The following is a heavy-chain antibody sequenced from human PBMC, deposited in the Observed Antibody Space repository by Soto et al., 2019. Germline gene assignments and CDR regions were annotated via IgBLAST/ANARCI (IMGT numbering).Heavy chain of an antibody. CDR2: ITGSGGGT. J-gene: IGHJ5*01. D-gene: IGHD2-15*01. V-gene: IGHV3-23*01. Sequence: EVQLLESGGGSVQPGGSLRLSCAASGFTFSAYAMSWVRQAPGKGLEWVSSITGSGGGTYYADSVKGRFTISRDNSKNTLYLQMNSLRPDDTAVYYCAKDPPVVAAAWGRGFDSWGQGTLVPVSS. CDR1: GFTFSAYA. CDR3: AKDPPVVAAAWGRGFDS.